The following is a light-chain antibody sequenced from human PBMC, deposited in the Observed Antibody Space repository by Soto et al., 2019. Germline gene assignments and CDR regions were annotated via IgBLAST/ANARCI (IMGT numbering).Light chain of an antibody. Sequence: QSVLTQPRSVSGSPGQSVTISCTGTSTDVGGYNYLSWYRHHPGKAPKLMIYDVSKRPSGVPDRFSGSKSANTASLTISGLQAEDEADYFCCSYAGSYTFVFGSGTKVTVL. CDR2: DVS. CDR1: STDVGGYNY. J-gene: IGLJ1*01. CDR3: CSYAGSYTFV. V-gene: IGLV2-11*01.